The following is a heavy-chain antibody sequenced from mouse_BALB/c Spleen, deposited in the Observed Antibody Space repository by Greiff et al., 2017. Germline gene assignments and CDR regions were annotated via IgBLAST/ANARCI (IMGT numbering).Heavy chain of an antibody. J-gene: IGHJ3*01. CDR2: INPYNGGT. CDR3: ARGYGYDGAWFAY. V-gene: IGHV1-18*01. Sequence: VQLKQSGPELVKPGASMKISCKASGYSFTGYTMNWVKQSHGKNLEWIGLINPYNGGTSYNQKFKGKATLTVDKSSSTAYMELLSLTSEDSAVYYCARGYGYDGAWFAYWGQGTLVTVSA. CDR1: GYSFTGYT. D-gene: IGHD2-2*01.